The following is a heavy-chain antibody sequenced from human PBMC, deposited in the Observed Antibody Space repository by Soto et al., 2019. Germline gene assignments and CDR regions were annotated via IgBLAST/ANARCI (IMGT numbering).Heavy chain of an antibody. Sequence: GGSLRLSCAASGFTFSSYSMNWVRQAPGKGLEWVSSISSSSSYIYYADSVKGRFTISRDNAKNSLYLQMNSLRAEDTAVYYCARVPEDEYSGYQYYFDYWGQGTLVTVSS. CDR3: ARVPEDEYSGYQYYFDY. V-gene: IGHV3-21*01. CDR1: GFTFSSYS. J-gene: IGHJ4*02. D-gene: IGHD5-12*01. CDR2: ISSSSSYI.